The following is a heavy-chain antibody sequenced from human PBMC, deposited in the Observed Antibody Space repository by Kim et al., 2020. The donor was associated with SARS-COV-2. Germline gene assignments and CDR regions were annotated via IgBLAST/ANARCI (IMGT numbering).Heavy chain of an antibody. Sequence: GGSLRLSCAASGFTFSSYSMNWVRQAPGKGLEWVSSISSSSSYIYYADSVKGRFTISRDNAKNSLYLQMNSLRAEDTAVYYCARSVVVPAGFFDYWGQGTLVTVSS. V-gene: IGHV3-21*01. D-gene: IGHD2-2*01. J-gene: IGHJ4*02. CDR3: ARSVVVPAGFFDY. CDR2: ISSSSSYI. CDR1: GFTFSSYS.